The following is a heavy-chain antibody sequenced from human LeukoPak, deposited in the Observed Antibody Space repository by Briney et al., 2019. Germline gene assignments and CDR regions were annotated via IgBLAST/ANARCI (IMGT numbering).Heavy chain of an antibody. CDR2: INPSGGST. D-gene: IGHD6-13*01. CDR1: GYTFTSYY. CDR3: ARDLGTIATPGENWFDP. Sequence: ASVKVSCKASGYTFTSYYMHWVRQAPGQGLEWMGIINPSGGSTSFAQKFQGRVTMTRDTSTSTVYMELSSLRSEDTAVYYCARDLGTIATPGENWFDPWGQGTLVTVSS. J-gene: IGHJ5*02. V-gene: IGHV1-46*01.